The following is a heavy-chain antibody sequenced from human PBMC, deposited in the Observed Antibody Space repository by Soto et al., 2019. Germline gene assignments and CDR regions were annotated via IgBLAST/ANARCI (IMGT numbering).Heavy chain of an antibody. D-gene: IGHD3-22*01. J-gene: IGHJ5*02. CDR3: ARDVYDSSGYYYRWFDP. CDR2: ISYDGSNK. V-gene: IGHV3-30-3*01. Sequence: GGSLRLSCAASGFTFISYAIHLVRQAPWKGLGWVAVISYDGSNKYYADSVKGRFTISRDNSKNTLYLQMNSLRAEDTAVYYCARDVYDSSGYYYRWFDPWGQGTLVTVSS. CDR1: GFTFISYA.